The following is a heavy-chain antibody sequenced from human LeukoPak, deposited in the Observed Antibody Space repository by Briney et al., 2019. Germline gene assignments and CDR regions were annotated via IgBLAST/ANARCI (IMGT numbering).Heavy chain of an antibody. V-gene: IGHV3-23*01. J-gene: IGHJ2*01. CDR3: AKDRTVGASYWYFDL. Sequence: GGSLRLSCAASGFTFSSYAMSWARQAPGKGLEWVSGISSSGSGGNTYYADSVKCRFTISRDRSKNTMFMHMKTLSAEDTAIYYCAKDRTVGASYWYFDLWGRSTLVTVSS. CDR1: GFTFSSYA. D-gene: IGHD1-26*01. CDR2: ISSSGSGGNT.